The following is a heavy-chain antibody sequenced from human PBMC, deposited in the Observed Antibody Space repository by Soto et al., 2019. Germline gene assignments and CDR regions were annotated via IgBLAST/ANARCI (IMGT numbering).Heavy chain of an antibody. D-gene: IGHD3-22*01. CDR2: ISAYNGNT. J-gene: IGHJ4*02. CDR3: ARGHITMTEYYFDY. V-gene: IGHV1-18*01. CDR1: VFTFTNHG. Sequence: GAPVKVSCKTSVFTFTNHGISWVRQAPGQGLEWMGWISAYNGNTNYAQKLQGRVTMTTDTSTSTAYMELRSLRSDDTAVYYCARGHITMTEYYFDYWGQGTLVTVSS.